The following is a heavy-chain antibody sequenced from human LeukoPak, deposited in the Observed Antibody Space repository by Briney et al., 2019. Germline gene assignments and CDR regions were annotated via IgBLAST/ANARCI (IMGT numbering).Heavy chain of an antibody. J-gene: IGHJ6*03. CDR2: IYYSGST. CDR3: ARCGYGSGSYSALSYYYYYYMDV. Sequence: PSETLSLTCTVSGGSISSYYWSWLRQPPGKGLEWIGYIYYSGSTNYNPSLKSRVTISVDTSKNQFSLKLSSVTAADTAVYYCARCGYGSGSYSALSYYYYYYMDVWGKGTTVTVSS. CDR1: GGSISSYY. V-gene: IGHV4-59*01. D-gene: IGHD3-10*01.